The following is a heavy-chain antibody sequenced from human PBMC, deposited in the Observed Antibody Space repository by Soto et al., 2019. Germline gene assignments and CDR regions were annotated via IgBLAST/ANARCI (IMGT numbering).Heavy chain of an antibody. CDR3: ARVYYDFWSGSIPYMDV. Sequence: ASVKVSCKASGNTFTSYDLQWLIQATGQGHEWMGWMNPNSGNTGYAQKFQGRVTMTRNTSISTAYMELISLRSEDTAGYYGARVYYDFWSGSIPYMDVWGKGTSVTGSS. D-gene: IGHD3-3*01. V-gene: IGHV1-8*01. CDR1: GNTFTSYD. CDR2: MNPNSGNT. J-gene: IGHJ6*03.